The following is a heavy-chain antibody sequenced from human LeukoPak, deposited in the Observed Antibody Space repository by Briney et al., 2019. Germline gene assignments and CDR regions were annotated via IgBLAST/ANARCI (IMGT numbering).Heavy chain of an antibody. V-gene: IGHV1-18*01. CDR2: ISAYNRNT. Sequence: RASVKVSCKASGYTFSRYGISWVRQAPGQGLEWLGWISAYNRNTNYAQKLQGRVTMTTDTSTSTAYMDLRSLRFDDTAVYYCARDVSGSYVTGAFDLWGQGTMVTVSS. D-gene: IGHD1-26*01. CDR1: GYTFSRYG. CDR3: ARDVSGSYVTGAFDL. J-gene: IGHJ3*01.